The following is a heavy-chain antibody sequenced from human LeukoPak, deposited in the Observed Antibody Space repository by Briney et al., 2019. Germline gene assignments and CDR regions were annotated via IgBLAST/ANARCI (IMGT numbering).Heavy chain of an antibody. CDR1: GFTFSSYG. CDR2: ISYDGSNK. CDR3: AKTPRNWNYPNWFDP. D-gene: IGHD1-7*01. Sequence: PGRSLRLSCAASGFTFSSYGMHWVRQAPGKGLEWVAVISYDGSNKYYADFVKGRFTISRDNSKNTLYLQMNSLRAEDTAVYYCAKTPRNWNYPNWFDPWGQGTLVTVSS. V-gene: IGHV3-30*18. J-gene: IGHJ5*02.